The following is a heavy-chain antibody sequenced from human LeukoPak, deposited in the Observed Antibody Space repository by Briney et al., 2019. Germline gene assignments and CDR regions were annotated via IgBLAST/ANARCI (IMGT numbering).Heavy chain of an antibody. CDR2: IYYSGST. V-gene: IGHV4-39*01. CDR3: ARGYDSSAYYPLNY. D-gene: IGHD3-22*01. CDR1: GGSISSSSYY. J-gene: IGHJ4*02. Sequence: SETLSLTCTVSGGSISSSSYYWGWIRQPPGKGLEWIGSIYYSGSTYYNPSLKSRVTISVDTSKNQFSLNLRSVTAADTAVYYCARGYDSSAYYPLNYWGQGTLVTVSS.